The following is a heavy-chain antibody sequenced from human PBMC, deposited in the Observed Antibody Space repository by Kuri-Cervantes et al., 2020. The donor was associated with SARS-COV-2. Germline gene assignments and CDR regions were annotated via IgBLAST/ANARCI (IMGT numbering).Heavy chain of an antibody. Sequence: SVKVSCKASGGTFSSYAISWVRQAPGQGLEWMGGIIPIFGTANYAQKFQGRVTMTEDTSTDTAYMELSSLRSEDTAVYYCARGGGSGSYPSDYWGQGTLVTVSS. CDR1: GGTFSSYA. D-gene: IGHD3-10*01. J-gene: IGHJ4*02. V-gene: IGHV1-69*06. CDR3: ARGGGSGSYPSDY. CDR2: IIPIFGTA.